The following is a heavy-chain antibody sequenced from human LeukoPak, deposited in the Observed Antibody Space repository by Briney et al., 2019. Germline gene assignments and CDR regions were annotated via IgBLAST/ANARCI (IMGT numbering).Heavy chain of an antibody. J-gene: IGHJ4*02. CDR2: ISYDGSNK. Sequence: GGSLRLSCAASGFTFSSYGMHWVRQAPGKGLEWVAVISYDGSNKYYADSVKGRFTISRDNSKNTLYLQMNSLRAEDTAVYYCAKDIHYYFDYWGQGTLVTVSS. CDR1: GFTFSSYG. CDR3: AKDIHYYFDY. V-gene: IGHV3-30*18.